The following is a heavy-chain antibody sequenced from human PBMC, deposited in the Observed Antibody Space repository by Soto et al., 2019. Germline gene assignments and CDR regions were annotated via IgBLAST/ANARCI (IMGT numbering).Heavy chain of an antibody. Sequence: GASVKVSCKASGYTFTSYAMHWVRQAPGQRLEWMGWINAGNGNTKYSQKFQGRVTITRDTSASTAYMELSSLRSEDTAVYYCASGYCSGGSCYPVFDYWGQGTLVTVSS. CDR2: INAGNGNT. D-gene: IGHD2-15*01. J-gene: IGHJ4*02. CDR3: ASGYCSGGSCYPVFDY. CDR1: GYTFTSYA. V-gene: IGHV1-3*01.